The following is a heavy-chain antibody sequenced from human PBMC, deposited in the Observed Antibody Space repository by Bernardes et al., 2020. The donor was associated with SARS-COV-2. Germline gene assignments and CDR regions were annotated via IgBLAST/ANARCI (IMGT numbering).Heavy chain of an antibody. CDR2: VNPHTGNT. CDR3: ARRATNRGAFDH. V-gene: IGHV1-8*01. Sequence: ASVKVSCKASGYTFSRHEINWVRQATGQGLEGVGWVNPHTGNTGHAQKFQGRLTMTRDTSINTAYMELTSLTSDDTAVYYCARRATNRGAFDHWGQGTLVIVSS. D-gene: IGHD3-16*01. J-gene: IGHJ4*02. CDR1: GYTFSRHE.